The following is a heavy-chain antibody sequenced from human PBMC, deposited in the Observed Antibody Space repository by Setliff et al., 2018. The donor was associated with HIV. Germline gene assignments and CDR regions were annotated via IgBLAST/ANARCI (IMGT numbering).Heavy chain of an antibody. J-gene: IGHJ3*01. CDR1: GFTFSSYA. V-gene: IGHV3-30-3*01. Sequence: GGSLRLSCAASGFTFSSYAMHWVRQAPGKGLEWVAVISYDGSNKYYADSVKGRFTISRDNSKNTLYLQMNSLRAEDTAVYYCARVGYYGSGSYWPWGQGTMVTVSS. D-gene: IGHD3-10*01. CDR2: ISYDGSNK. CDR3: ARVGYYGSGSYWP.